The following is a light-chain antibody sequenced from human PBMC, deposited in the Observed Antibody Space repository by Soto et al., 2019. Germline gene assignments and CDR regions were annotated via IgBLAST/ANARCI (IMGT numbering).Light chain of an antibody. CDR3: NSYTSSSTLV. CDR1: SSDVGGYNY. Sequence: QSALTQPASVSGSPGQSITIFCTGTSSDVGGYNYVSWYQQHPGKAPKLMIYDVSNWPSGVSDRFSGSKSGNTASLTISGLQAEDEADYYCNSYTSSSTLVFGGGTKLTVL. V-gene: IGLV2-14*01. J-gene: IGLJ2*01. CDR2: DVS.